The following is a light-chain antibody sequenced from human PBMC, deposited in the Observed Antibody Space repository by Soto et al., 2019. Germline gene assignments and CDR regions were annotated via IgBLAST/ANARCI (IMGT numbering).Light chain of an antibody. CDR1: KNITSNY. CDR3: QQYSKAPRT. V-gene: IGKV3-20*01. Sequence: EIVLTQSPGTLSLSPGERATLSCRAGKNITSNYLAWLQQKPGQAPRLLIHGASSRATGIPDRFSGSGSGTDFPLTITRLEPDDFAMYYCQQYSKAPRTFGQGTRLDIK. J-gene: IGKJ5*01. CDR2: GAS.